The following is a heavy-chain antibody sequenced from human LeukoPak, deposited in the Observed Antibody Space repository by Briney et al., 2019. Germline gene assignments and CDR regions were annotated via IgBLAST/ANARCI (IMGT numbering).Heavy chain of an antibody. CDR3: ARDRPLCTNGVCYTRAYDY. D-gene: IGHD2-8*01. J-gene: IGHJ4*02. CDR2: ISSSSSYI. Sequence: PGGSLRLSCAASGFTVSSYSMNWVRQAAGKGLEWVSSISSSSSYIYYADSVKGRFTISRDNAKNSLYLQMNSLRAEDTAVYYCARDRPLCTNGVCYTRAYDYWGQGTLVTVSS. V-gene: IGHV3-21*01. CDR1: GFTVSSYS.